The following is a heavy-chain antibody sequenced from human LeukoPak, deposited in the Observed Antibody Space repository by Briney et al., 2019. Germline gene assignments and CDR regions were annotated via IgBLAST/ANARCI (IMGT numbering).Heavy chain of an antibody. V-gene: IGHV4-59*01. CDR2: IYYSGST. J-gene: IGHJ6*03. CDR1: GGSISSYY. D-gene: IGHD3-3*01. Sequence: SETLSLTCTVSGGSISSYYWSWIRQPPGKGLEWIGYIYYSGSTNYNPSLKSRVTISVDTSKNQFSLKLSSVTAADTAVYYCARYPPYYDFWSGSNYYYYYMDVWGKGTTVTVSS. CDR3: ARYPPYYDFWSGSNYYYYYMDV.